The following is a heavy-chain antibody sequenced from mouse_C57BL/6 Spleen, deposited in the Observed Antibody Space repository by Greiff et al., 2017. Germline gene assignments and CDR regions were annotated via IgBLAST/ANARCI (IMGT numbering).Heavy chain of an antibody. CDR2: IDPETGGT. Sequence: VQLQESGAELVRPGASVTLSCKASGYTFTDYEMHWVKQTPVHGLEWIGAIDPETGGTAYNQKFKGKAILTADKSSSTAYMELRSLTSEDSAVYYCTRCYYYGSSCAYWGQGTLVTVSA. CDR1: GYTFTDYE. D-gene: IGHD1-1*01. J-gene: IGHJ3*01. CDR3: TRCYYYGSSCAY. V-gene: IGHV1-15*01.